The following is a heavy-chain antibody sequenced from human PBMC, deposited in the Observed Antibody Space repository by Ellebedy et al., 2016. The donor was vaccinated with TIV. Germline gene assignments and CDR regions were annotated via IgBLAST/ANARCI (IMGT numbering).Heavy chain of an antibody. CDR2: IVLGSGNT. D-gene: IGHD3-3*01. Sequence: AASVKVSCKASGFTFTTSKVQWVRQARGQRLEWIGWIVLGSGNTNYAQEFQERVTITRDMSTNTAFMELSSLRSEDTAIYYSATEKDDFWSGYRFEYWGQGTLVTVSS. J-gene: IGHJ4*02. V-gene: IGHV1-58*01. CDR1: GFTFTTSK. CDR3: ATEKDDFWSGYRFEY.